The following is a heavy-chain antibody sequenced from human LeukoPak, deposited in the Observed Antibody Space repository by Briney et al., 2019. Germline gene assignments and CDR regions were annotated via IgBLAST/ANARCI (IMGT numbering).Heavy chain of an antibody. J-gene: IGHJ6*03. CDR3: ARTSSGYYAYYSYMDV. D-gene: IGHD3-22*01. Sequence: SQTLSLTCTVSGGSISSGGYYWSWIRQHPWKGLEWIGYIYYSGSTYYNPSLKIRVTISVDTSKNQFSLKLSSLTAADTAVYYCARTSSGYYAYYSYMDVWGKGTTVTVSS. CDR1: GGSISSGGYY. CDR2: IYYSGST. V-gene: IGHV4-31*03.